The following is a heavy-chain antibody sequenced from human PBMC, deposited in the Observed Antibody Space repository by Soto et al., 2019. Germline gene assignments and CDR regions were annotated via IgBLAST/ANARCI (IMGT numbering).Heavy chain of an antibody. V-gene: IGHV3-23*01. CDR3: AKSPTGLNDAFDI. J-gene: IGHJ3*02. D-gene: IGHD6-25*01. CDR1: GFTFTNYA. Sequence: GGSLRLSCAASGFTFTNYAMSWVRQAPGKGLEWVSGISGSGGSAYYGYFVKGRFTISRDNSKNTLYLQMNSLRDEDTAAYYCAKSPTGLNDAFDIWGQGTMVTVSS. CDR2: ISGSGGSA.